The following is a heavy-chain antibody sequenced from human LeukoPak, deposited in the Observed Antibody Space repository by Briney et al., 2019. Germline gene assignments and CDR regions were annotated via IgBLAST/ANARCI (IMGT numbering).Heavy chain of an antibody. J-gene: IGHJ6*02. V-gene: IGHV4-39*01. Sequence: SETLTLTCTLSGGSISSSRYYGRSVRKPPGEGLECVWTIAYAASTYYNPSLNSRLTISIDTSMTQFSLKLSSVTAADTAVYYCARHVYGSGSYLGYGLDVWGQGTTVTVS. CDR1: GGSISSSRYY. D-gene: IGHD3-10*01. CDR3: ARHVYGSGSYLGYGLDV. CDR2: IAYAAST.